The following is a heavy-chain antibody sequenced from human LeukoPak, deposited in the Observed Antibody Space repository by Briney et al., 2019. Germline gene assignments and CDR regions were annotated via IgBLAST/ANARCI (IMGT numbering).Heavy chain of an antibody. D-gene: IGHD6-19*01. CDR1: GGSISSYY. Sequence: SETLSLTCTVSGGSISSYYWSWIRQSAGKGLEWIGRIYSSGSTDYNPSLKSRVTMSVDTSKIQFSLKLTSVTAADTAVYYCARESAQDWGGVVVAVADAFDIWGQGTMVTVSS. CDR2: IYSSGST. J-gene: IGHJ3*02. V-gene: IGHV4-4*07. CDR3: ARESAQDWGGVVVAVADAFDI.